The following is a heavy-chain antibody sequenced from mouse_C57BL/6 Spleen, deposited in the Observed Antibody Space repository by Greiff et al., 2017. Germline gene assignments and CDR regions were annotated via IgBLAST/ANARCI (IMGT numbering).Heavy chain of an antibody. CDR2: IYPGNSDT. V-gene: IGHV1-5*01. Sequence: VQLQQSGTVLARPGASVKMSCKTSGYTFTSYCMHWVKQRPGQGLEWIGAIYPGNSDTSYNQKFKGKAKLTAVTSASTAYMELSSLTNEDSAVDYCTRLDSTGYDAMDYWGQGTSVTVSS. D-gene: IGHD3-2*02. CDR3: TRLDSTGYDAMDY. CDR1: GYTFTSYC. J-gene: IGHJ4*01.